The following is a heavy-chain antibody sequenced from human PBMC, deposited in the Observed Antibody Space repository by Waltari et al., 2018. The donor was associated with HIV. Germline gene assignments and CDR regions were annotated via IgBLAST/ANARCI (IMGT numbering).Heavy chain of an antibody. CDR1: GGTFSSYA. J-gene: IGHJ6*02. CDR3: ARGISLLRFLEWQGMDV. V-gene: IGHV1-69*01. D-gene: IGHD3-3*01. CDR2: IIPIFGTA. Sequence: QVQLVQSGAEVKKPGSSVKVSCKASGGTFSSYAIRWVRQAPGQGLEWMGGIIPIFGTANYAQKFQGRVTITADESTSTAYMELSSLRSEDTAVYYCARGISLLRFLEWQGMDVWGQGTTVTVSS.